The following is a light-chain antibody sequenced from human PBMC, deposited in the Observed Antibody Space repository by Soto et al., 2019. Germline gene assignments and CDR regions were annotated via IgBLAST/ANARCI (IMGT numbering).Light chain of an antibody. CDR2: GAS. CDR1: QGISNR. J-gene: IGKJ2*01. CDR3: QQANSFPYT. V-gene: IGKV1-12*01. Sequence: DIQMTQSPSSVSASVGDRVTITCRASQGISNRLAWYQQKTGKAPELLIYGASSLQSGVPSRFSGSGSGTEFTLTISSLQLEDFVTYYCQQANSFPYTFGQGTKLQI.